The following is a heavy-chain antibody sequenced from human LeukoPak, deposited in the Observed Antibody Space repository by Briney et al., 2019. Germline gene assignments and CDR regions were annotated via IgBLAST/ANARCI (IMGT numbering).Heavy chain of an antibody. CDR1: GGSVSSSY. V-gene: IGHV4-59*02. J-gene: IGHJ2*01. CDR3: ARMYSSGWYFDL. D-gene: IGHD6-19*01. Sequence: SETLSLICTVSGGSVSSSYWSWIRQPPGKGLEWIGYFYYSGSTNYNPSLMSRVTISVDTSKNQFSLKLSSVTAADTAVYYCARMYSSGWYFDLWGRGTLVTVSS. CDR2: FYYSGST.